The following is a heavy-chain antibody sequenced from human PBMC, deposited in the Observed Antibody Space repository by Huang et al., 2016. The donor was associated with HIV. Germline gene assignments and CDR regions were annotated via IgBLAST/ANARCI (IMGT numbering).Heavy chain of an antibody. CDR3: ARTSNWKAEYFRF. CDR2: IIPIVGAA. CDR1: GGTFNRYG. V-gene: IGHV1-69*13. J-gene: IGHJ1*01. Sequence: QVQLVQSGAEVKTPGSSVTVSCKASGGTFNRYGISWMRQAPGQGLEWTGGIIPIVGAANYAQKFQGRVTITADESTNTAYMELSSLRIDDTAVYYCARTSNWKAEYFRFWGQGTLVTVAP. D-gene: IGHD1-20*01.